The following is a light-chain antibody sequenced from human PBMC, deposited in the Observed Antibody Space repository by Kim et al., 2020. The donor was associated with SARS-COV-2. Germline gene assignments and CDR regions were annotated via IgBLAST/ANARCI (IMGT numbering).Light chain of an antibody. Sequence: QSALTQPRSVSGSPGQSVTISCTGTSSDVGAYNYVSWYQHHPGTAPKLMIYDVTMRPSGVPDRFSGSKSGNTASLTISGLKAEDEADYYCCSFAGSAYVFGIGTKVTVL. CDR1: SSDVGAYNY. CDR2: DVT. J-gene: IGLJ1*01. CDR3: CSFAGSAYV. V-gene: IGLV2-11*01.